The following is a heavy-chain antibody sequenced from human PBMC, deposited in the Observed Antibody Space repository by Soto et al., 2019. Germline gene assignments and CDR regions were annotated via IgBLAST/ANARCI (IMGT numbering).Heavy chain of an antibody. J-gene: IGHJ6*02. D-gene: IGHD1-20*01. Sequence: ESGGGVVQPGRSLRLSCAASGFTFSSYAMHWVRQAPGKGLEWVAVISYYGSNKYYADSVKGRFTISRDNSKNTLYLQMNSLRAEDTAVYYCAREEVSARKHYGMDVWGQGTTVTVSS. CDR1: GFTFSSYA. CDR2: ISYYGSNK. V-gene: IGHV3-30-3*01. CDR3: AREEVSARKHYGMDV.